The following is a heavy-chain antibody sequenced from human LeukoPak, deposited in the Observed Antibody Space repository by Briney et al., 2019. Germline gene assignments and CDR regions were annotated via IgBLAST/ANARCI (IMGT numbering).Heavy chain of an antibody. CDR2: IYPHSGGT. Sequence: ASVKVSCKASGYTFTGYYIHWVRQAPGQGLEWMGWIYPHSGGTDYAQKFQGRVTMTRDTSISTAYMELSSLRSEDTAVYYCARGSHKWDYYGSGSYSWGQGTLVTVSS. D-gene: IGHD3-10*01. CDR3: ARGSHKWDYYGSGSYS. V-gene: IGHV1-2*02. CDR1: GYTFTGYY. J-gene: IGHJ5*02.